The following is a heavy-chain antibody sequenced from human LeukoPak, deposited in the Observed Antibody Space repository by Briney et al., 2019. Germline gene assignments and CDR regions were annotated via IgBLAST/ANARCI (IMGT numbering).Heavy chain of an antibody. V-gene: IGHV7-4-1*02. CDR1: GYTFTSYA. D-gene: IGHD2-2*02. CDR2: INTNTGNP. Sequence: ASVKVSCKASGYTFTSYAMNWVRQAPRQGLEWMGWINTNTGNPTYAQGFTGRFVFSLDTSVSTAYLQISSLKAEDTAVYYCARDAAYQLLYMGGFGWFDPWGQGTLVTVSS. CDR3: ARDAAYQLLYMGGFGWFDP. J-gene: IGHJ5*02.